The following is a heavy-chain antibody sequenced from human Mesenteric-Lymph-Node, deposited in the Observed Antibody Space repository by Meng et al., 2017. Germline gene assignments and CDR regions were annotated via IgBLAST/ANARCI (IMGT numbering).Heavy chain of an antibody. D-gene: IGHD2/OR15-2a*01. CDR3: ARARDFYNAFDI. CDR2: IIHIFGTA. V-gene: IGHV1-69*06. Sequence: SVKVSCKASGGTFSSYAISWVRQAPGQGLEWMGGIIHIFGTANYAQKFQGRVTITADKSTSTAYMELSSLRSEDTAVYYCARARDFYNAFDIWGQGTMVTVSS. CDR1: GGTFSSYA. J-gene: IGHJ3*02.